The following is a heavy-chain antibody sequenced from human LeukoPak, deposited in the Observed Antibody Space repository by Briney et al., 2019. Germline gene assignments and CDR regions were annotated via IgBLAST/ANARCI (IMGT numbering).Heavy chain of an antibody. CDR2: IYHSGST. CDR3: ARGYYYDSSGYPTGPDSVAFDI. V-gene: IGHV4-39*07. Sequence: PSETLSLTCTVSGGSISSSSYYWGCIRRPPGKGLEWIGRIYHSGSTYYNPSLKSRVTISVDTSKNQFSLKLSSVTAADTAVYYCARGYYYDSSGYPTGPDSVAFDIWGQGTMVTVSS. D-gene: IGHD3-22*01. CDR1: GGSISSSSYY. J-gene: IGHJ3*02.